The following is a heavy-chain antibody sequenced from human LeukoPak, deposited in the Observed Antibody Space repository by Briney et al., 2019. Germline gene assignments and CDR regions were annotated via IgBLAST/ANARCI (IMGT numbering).Heavy chain of an antibody. Sequence: PGKFLRLSCAASGFTFSSYAINWVRQAPGKGLEWVAVISYDGTNKNYADSVKGRFTISRDSSKNTVYLEMNSLRGEDTAVYYCARDPEHYGSGSYLDYWGQGSLVTVSS. CDR2: ISYDGTNK. CDR1: GFTFSSYA. J-gene: IGHJ4*02. CDR3: ARDPEHYGSGSYLDY. V-gene: IGHV3-30-3*01. D-gene: IGHD3-10*01.